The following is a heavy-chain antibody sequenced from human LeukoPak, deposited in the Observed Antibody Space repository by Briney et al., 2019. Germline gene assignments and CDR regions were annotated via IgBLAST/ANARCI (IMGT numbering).Heavy chain of an antibody. CDR1: GYSISSGYY. D-gene: IGHD3-22*01. V-gene: IGHV4-38-2*01. Sequence: SETLSLTCAVSGYSISSGYYWGWMRQPPGKGRQGSGSIYHSGSTYYNPSLKSRVTISVDSSKTQFSLKLSSVTAADTAVYYCARPMADYYDSSGYYLDWGQGTLVTVSS. J-gene: IGHJ4*02. CDR3: ARPMADYYDSSGYYLD. CDR2: IYHSGST.